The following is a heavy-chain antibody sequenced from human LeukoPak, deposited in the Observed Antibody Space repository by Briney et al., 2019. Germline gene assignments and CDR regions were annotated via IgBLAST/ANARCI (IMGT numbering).Heavy chain of an antibody. V-gene: IGHV1-18*01. Sequence: ASVKVSCKSSGYTFTSYGIIWVRQAPGQGLEWMGWISAYNGNANYAQKLQGRVTMTTDTSTSTAYMELRSLRSDDTAVYYCASAGYSSGWYDFDYWGQGTLVTVSS. CDR1: GYTFTSYG. CDR2: ISAYNGNA. CDR3: ASAGYSSGWYDFDY. D-gene: IGHD6-19*01. J-gene: IGHJ4*02.